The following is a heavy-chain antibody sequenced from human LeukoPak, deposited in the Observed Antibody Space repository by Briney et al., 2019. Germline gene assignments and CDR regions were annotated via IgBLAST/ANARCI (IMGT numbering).Heavy chain of an antibody. CDR1: GGPISSSSYY. J-gene: IGHJ6*03. CDR3: ASLGNSYSYGSAYYYYYMDV. V-gene: IGHV4-39*01. Sequence: PSETLSLTCTVSGGPISSSSYYWGWIRQPPGKGLEWIGSIYYSGSTYYNPSLRGRVTISVDTSKNQFSLKLSSVTAADTAVYYCASLGNSYSYGSAYYYYYMDVWGKGTTVTVSS. CDR2: IYYSGST. D-gene: IGHD5-18*01.